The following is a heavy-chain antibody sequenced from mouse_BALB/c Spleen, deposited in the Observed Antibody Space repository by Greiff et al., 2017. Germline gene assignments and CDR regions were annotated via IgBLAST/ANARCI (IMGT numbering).Heavy chain of an antibody. CDR2: ISSGGSYT. D-gene: IGHD2-4*01. J-gene: IGHJ3*01. V-gene: IGHV5-9-3*01. CDR3: AREGYDYPFAY. CDR1: GFTFSSYA. Sequence: VQLVESGGGLVKPGGSLKLSCAASGFTFSSYAMSWVHQTPEKRLEWVATISSGGSYTYYPDSVKGRFTISRDNAKNTLYLQMSSLRSEDTAMYYCAREGYDYPFAYWGQGTLVTVSA.